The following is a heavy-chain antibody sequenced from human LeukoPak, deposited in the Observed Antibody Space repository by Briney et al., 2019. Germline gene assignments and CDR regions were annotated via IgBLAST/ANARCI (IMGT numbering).Heavy chain of an antibody. J-gene: IGHJ5*02. CDR2: ISAYNGKT. D-gene: IGHD3-22*01. CDR1: GYTFTSYG. Sequence: ASVTVSCKASGYTFTSYGISWVRQAPGQGLEWMGWISAYNGKTNYTQKLQGRVTMTTDTSTSTAYMELRSLRSDDTAVYYCAREWSRYYDSSGYRKNWFDPWGQGTLVTVSS. V-gene: IGHV1-18*01. CDR3: AREWSRYYDSSGYRKNWFDP.